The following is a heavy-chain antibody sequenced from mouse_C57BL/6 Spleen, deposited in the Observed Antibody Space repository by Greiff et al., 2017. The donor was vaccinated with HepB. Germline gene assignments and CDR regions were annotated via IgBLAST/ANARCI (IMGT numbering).Heavy chain of an antibody. CDR3: ARSPIYYYGSSYDAMDY. V-gene: IGHV1-69*01. Sequence: QVQLQQPGAELVMPGASVKLSCKASGYTFTSYWMHWVKQRPGQGLEWIGEIDPSDSYTNYNQKFKGKSTLTVDKSSSPAYMQLSSLTSEDSAVYYCARSPIYYYGSSYDAMDYWGQGTSVTVSS. CDR1: GYTFTSYW. J-gene: IGHJ4*01. CDR2: IDPSDSYT. D-gene: IGHD1-1*01.